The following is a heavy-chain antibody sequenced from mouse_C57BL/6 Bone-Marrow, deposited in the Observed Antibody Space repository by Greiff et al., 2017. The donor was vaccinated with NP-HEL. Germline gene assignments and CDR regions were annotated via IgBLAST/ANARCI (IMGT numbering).Heavy chain of an antibody. Sequence: EVKLQESGEGLVKPGGSLKLSCAASGFTFSSYAMSWVRQTPEKRLEWVAYISSGGDYIYYADTVKGRFTISRDNARNTLYLQMSSLKSEDTAMYYCTIFYSAWFAYWGQGTLVTVSA. CDR1: GFTFSSYA. V-gene: IGHV5-9-1*02. J-gene: IGHJ3*01. D-gene: IGHD2-1*01. CDR2: ISSGGDYI. CDR3: TIFYSAWFAY.